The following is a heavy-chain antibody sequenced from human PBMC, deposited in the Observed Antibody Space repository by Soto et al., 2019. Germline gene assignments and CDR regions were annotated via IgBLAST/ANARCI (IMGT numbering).Heavy chain of an antibody. V-gene: IGHV1-69*13. CDR1: GGTFSSYA. D-gene: IGHD3-16*02. CDR2: IIPIFGTA. Sequence: SVKVSCKASGGTFSSYAISWVRQAPGQGLEWMGGIIPIFGTANYAQKFQGRVTITADESTSTAYMELSSLRSEDTAVYYCARVGSPTFGGVIVKGPSYYFDYWGQGTLVTVSS. CDR3: ARVGSPTFGGVIVKGPSYYFDY. J-gene: IGHJ4*02.